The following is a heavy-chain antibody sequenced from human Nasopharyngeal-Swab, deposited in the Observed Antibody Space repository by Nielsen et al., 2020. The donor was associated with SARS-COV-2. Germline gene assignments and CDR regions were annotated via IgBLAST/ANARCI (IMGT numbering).Heavy chain of an antibody. CDR2: IHYTGNN. CDR1: NGSLSSYY. V-gene: IGHV4-59*01. J-gene: IGHJ5*02. Sequence: SETLSLTCSVSNGSLSSYYCSWIRQPQGKGLEWIGYIHYTGNNNNNPSLKSRVTISVDPSKNQFSLTLNSVTAADTAIYYCARGVRPINMVGGVILSLDPWGQGTLVTVSS. CDR3: ARGVRPINMVGGVILSLDP. D-gene: IGHD3-10*01.